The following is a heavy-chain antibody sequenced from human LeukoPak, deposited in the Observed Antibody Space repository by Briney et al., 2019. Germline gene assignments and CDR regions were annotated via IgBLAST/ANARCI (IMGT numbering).Heavy chain of an antibody. CDR2: IKQDGSEK. CDR1: GFTFSTYW. CDR3: ARDSLFSFDY. J-gene: IGHJ4*02. Sequence: PGGSLRLSCAVSGFTFSTYWMSWVRQAPGKGLEWVANIKQDGSEKYYVDSVKGRFTISRDNAKNSLYLQMNSLRAEDTAVYYCARDSLFSFDYWGQGTLVTVSS. D-gene: IGHD3-10*02. V-gene: IGHV3-7*01.